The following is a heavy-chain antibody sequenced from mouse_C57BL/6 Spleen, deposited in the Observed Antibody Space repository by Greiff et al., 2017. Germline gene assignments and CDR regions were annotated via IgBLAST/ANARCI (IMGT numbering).Heavy chain of an antibody. J-gene: IGHJ4*01. CDR2: INPGSGYT. V-gene: IGHV1-4*01. Sequence: QVQLQQSGAELARPGASVKMSCKASGYTFTSYTIHWVKQRPGQGLEWIGYINPGSGYTKYNQKFKDKATLTADTSSSTAYMQLSSLTSEDSAVYYCARSVTTVGAYYAMDDRGQGTSVTASS. CDR1: GYTFTSYT. D-gene: IGHD1-1*01. CDR3: ARSVTTVGAYYAMDD.